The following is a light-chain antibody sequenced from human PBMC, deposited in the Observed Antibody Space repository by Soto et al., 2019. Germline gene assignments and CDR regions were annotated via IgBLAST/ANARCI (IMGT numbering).Light chain of an antibody. CDR2: KAS. CDR1: QSVSIW. Sequence: DIQMTQSPSTLSAYVGDRVIITCRASQSVSIWLAWYQQKPGKAPKVLMYKASTLESGVPSRFSGSGSGTEFTLTISSLQPEDSATYYCQQYNAYWTFGQGTKVEI. CDR3: QQYNAYWT. J-gene: IGKJ1*01. V-gene: IGKV1-5*03.